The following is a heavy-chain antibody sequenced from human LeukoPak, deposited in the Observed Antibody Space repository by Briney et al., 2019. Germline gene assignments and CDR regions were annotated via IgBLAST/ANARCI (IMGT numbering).Heavy chain of an antibody. J-gene: IGHJ4*02. D-gene: IGHD1-1*01. CDR1: GFTFSSYA. CDR2: ISGSGGST. CDR3: ARDHNSWVPFRFDY. V-gene: IGHV3-23*01. Sequence: PGGSLRLSCAASGFTFSSYAMSWVRQAPGKGLEWVSAISGSGGSTYYADSVKGRFTISRDNSKNTLYLQMNSLRAEDMAVYYCARDHNSWVPFRFDYWGQGTLVTVSS.